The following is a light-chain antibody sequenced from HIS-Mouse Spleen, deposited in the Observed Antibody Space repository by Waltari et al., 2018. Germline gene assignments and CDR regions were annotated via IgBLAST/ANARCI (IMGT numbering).Light chain of an antibody. J-gene: IGLJ3*02. CDR2: EGS. Sequence: QSALTQPASVSGSPGQSITISCTGTSSDVGSYNLVSWYQQHPGKAPKRMIYEGSKRPSGVSNRFSGSKSGNTASLTISGLQAEDEADYHCCSYAGISTWVFGGGTKLTVL. CDR3: CSYAGISTWV. V-gene: IGLV2-23*01. CDR1: SSDVGSYNL.